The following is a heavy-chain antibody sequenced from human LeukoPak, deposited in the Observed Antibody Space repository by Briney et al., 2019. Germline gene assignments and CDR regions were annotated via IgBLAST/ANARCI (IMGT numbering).Heavy chain of an antibody. D-gene: IGHD2-2*01. Sequence: SETLSLTCSVSGASITAHYWSWIRQPPGKGLEWIGYIYHSGSTSYNPSLKSRVTISVDTSKNQFSLKLSSVTAADTAVYYCARHCSSSSCPFDYWGQGTLVTVSS. CDR3: ARHCSSSSCPFDY. J-gene: IGHJ4*02. CDR2: IYHSGST. CDR1: GASITAHY. V-gene: IGHV4-59*08.